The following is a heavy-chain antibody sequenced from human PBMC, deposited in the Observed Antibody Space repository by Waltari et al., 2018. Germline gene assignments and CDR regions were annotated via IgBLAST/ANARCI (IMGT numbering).Heavy chain of an antibody. J-gene: IGHJ2*01. D-gene: IGHD6-13*01. CDR2: ISYDGSNK. CDR1: GFTFSSYG. V-gene: IGHV3-30*18. Sequence: QVQLVESGGGVVQPGRSLRLSCAASGFTFSSYGMHWVRQAPGKGLEWVAVISYDGSNKYYADAVKGRFTIARDNAKNTLDLQMNSLRAEDTAVYYCSKGLIAAAGPSGWYFDLWGRGTLVTVSS. CDR3: SKGLIAAAGPSGWYFDL.